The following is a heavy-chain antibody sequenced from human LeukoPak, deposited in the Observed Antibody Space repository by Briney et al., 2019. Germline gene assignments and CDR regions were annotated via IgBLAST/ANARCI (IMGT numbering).Heavy chain of an antibody. V-gene: IGHV3-33*01. Sequence: HTGGPLTLSCAASGLTFSSYGMHWVRQAPPKGLAWVAVMWYDGSNNKSADSGKGRLTISRDNAKNSVYLQMRSLRDEDTAVYDCARDGITMLRGVMIDFDHWGQGTRVTVSS. CDR1: GLTFSSYG. CDR3: ARDGITMLRGVMIDFDH. J-gene: IGHJ4*02. CDR2: MWYDGSNN. D-gene: IGHD3-10*01.